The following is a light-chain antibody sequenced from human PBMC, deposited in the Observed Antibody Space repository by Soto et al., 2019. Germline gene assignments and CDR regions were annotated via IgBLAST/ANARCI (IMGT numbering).Light chain of an antibody. CDR2: GAS. J-gene: IGKJ2*01. CDR3: QQDGSSPPYT. V-gene: IGKV3-20*01. Sequence: EIVLTQSPGTLSLSPGERATLSCRASQSVSSSYLAWYQQKPGQAPRLLIYGASSSATGIPDRFSGSGSGTDFTLTISRLEPEDFPVYYCQQDGSSPPYTFGQGTKLEIK. CDR1: QSVSSSY.